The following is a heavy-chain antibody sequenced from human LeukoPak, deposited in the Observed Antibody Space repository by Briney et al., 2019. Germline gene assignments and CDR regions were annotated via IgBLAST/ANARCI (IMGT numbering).Heavy chain of an antibody. D-gene: IGHD6-13*01. CDR3: AKTHYSSSWYYY. CDR1: GFTFSNAW. CDR2: ISGSGGST. J-gene: IGHJ4*02. V-gene: IGHV3-23*01. Sequence: GGSLRLPCAASGFTFSNAWMSWVRQAPGKGLEWVSAISGSGGSTYYADSVEGRFTISRDNSKNTLYLQMNSLRAEDTAVYYCAKTHYSSSWYYYWGQGTLVTVSS.